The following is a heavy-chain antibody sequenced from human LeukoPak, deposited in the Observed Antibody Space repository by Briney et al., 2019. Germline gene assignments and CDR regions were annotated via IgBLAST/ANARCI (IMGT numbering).Heavy chain of an antibody. D-gene: IGHD4-17*01. Sequence: PSETLSLTCGVSGGSISSGAYYWSWIRQHPGKGLEWIGYIYYSGTTYYNPSLKSRVTISADTSKNHFSLKLNSVTAADTAVYYCARDYGDYGIDYWGQGTLVTVSS. CDR3: ARDYGDYGIDY. CDR1: GGSISSGAYY. J-gene: IGHJ4*02. V-gene: IGHV4-31*11. CDR2: IYYSGTT.